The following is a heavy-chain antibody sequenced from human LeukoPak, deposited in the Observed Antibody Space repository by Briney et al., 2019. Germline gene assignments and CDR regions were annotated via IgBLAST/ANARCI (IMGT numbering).Heavy chain of an antibody. J-gene: IGHJ4*02. D-gene: IGHD4-23*01. V-gene: IGHV4-30-2*05. Sequence: SETLSLTCTVSGGSISSGGSYWSWIRQPPGKGLEWIGYIYHSGSTYYNPSLKSRVTISVDTSKNQFSLKLSSVTAADTAVYYCARDYGGNSEIDYWGQGTLVTVSS. CDR3: ARDYGGNSEIDY. CDR2: IYHSGST. CDR1: GGSISSGGSY.